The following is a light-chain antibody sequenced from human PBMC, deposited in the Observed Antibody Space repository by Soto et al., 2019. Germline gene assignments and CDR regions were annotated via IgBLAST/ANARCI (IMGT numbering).Light chain of an antibody. V-gene: IGLV2-14*01. J-gene: IGLJ1*01. CDR3: SSYSISTAYL. CDR1: SSDVGGYDY. CDR2: EVS. Sequence: QSVLTQPASVSGSPGQSITTSCTGTSSDVGGYDYVSWYQLHPGKAPKLMVFEVSNRPSGVSYRFSGSKSGNTASLTISGLQAEDEADYFCSSYSISTAYLFGTGTKVTVL.